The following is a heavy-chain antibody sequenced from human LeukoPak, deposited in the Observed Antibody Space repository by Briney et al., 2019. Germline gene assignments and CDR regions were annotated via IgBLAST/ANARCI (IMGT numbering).Heavy chain of an antibody. D-gene: IGHD3-3*01. CDR2: IYYSGST. CDR1: GGSISSYY. V-gene: IGHV4-59*12. J-gene: IGHJ5*02. CDR3: AKNGQSGFSFDP. Sequence: SETLSLTCTVSGGSISSYYWSWIRQPPGKGLEWIGYIYYSGSTNYNPSLKSRVTISVDTSKNQFSLKLNSVTAADTAVYYCAKNGQSGFSFDPWGQGTLVTVSS.